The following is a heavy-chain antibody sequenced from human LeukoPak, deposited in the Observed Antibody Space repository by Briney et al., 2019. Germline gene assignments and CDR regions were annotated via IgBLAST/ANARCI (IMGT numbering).Heavy chain of an antibody. Sequence: GASVKVSCKASGGTFSSYAISWVRQAPGQGLEWMGRIIPILGIANYAQKFQGRVTITADKSTSTAYMELSSLRSEDTAVYYCARDPISGVGAYSLYYIDYWGQGTLVTVSS. CDR3: ARDPISGVGAYSLYYIDY. CDR2: IIPILGIA. D-gene: IGHD1-26*01. J-gene: IGHJ4*02. V-gene: IGHV1-69*04. CDR1: GGTFSSYA.